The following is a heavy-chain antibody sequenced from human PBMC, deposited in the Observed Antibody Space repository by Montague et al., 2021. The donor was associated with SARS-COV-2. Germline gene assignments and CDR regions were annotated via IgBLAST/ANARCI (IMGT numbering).Heavy chain of an antibody. CDR1: GFTFSSYE. CDR2: ISSSGSNI. CDR3: ASRKFSSSWYYYYGMDV. V-gene: IGHV3-48*03. J-gene: IGHJ6*02. Sequence: SLRLSYAASGFTFSSYEMNWVRQAPGKGLEWVSYISSSGSNIYYADSVKGRFTISRDNAKNSLYLQMNSLRAEDTAVYYCASRKFSSSWYYYYGMDVWGQGTTVTVSS. D-gene: IGHD6-13*01.